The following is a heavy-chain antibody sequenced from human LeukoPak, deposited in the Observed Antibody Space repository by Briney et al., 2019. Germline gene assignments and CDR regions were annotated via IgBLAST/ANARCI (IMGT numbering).Heavy chain of an antibody. D-gene: IGHD4-17*01. Sequence: ASVKVSCKASGYTFTSYGINWVRQATGQGLEWMGWMNPNSGNTGYAQKFQGRVTMTRNTSISTAYMELSSLRSEDTAVYYCARDGDYGDYSDYWGQGTLVTVSS. V-gene: IGHV1-8*01. CDR3: ARDGDYGDYSDY. CDR2: MNPNSGNT. CDR1: GYTFTSYG. J-gene: IGHJ4*02.